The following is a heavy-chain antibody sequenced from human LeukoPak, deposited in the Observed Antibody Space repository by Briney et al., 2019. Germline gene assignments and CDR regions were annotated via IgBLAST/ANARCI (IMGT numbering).Heavy chain of an antibody. V-gene: IGHV4-61*01. CDR1: GVSINTCCYY. J-gene: IGHJ4*02. D-gene: IGHD5-18*01. Sequence: SETLSLTCDVSGVSINTCCYYWTWIRQPPGKGLEWIGYKYYSGSTRYNSSLRSRLTISLDSSKNQFSLRQTSVTAADTAVYYCERGRSYGFDFDSWGPGTLVIVSS. CDR2: KYYSGST. CDR3: ERGRSYGFDFDS.